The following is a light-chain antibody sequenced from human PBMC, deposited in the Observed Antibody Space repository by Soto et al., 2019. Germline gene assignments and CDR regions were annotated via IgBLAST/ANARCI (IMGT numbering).Light chain of an antibody. V-gene: IGLV2-14*01. CDR1: SSDIGGYDY. CDR3: SSYASTSVLV. CDR2: EVT. J-gene: IGLJ3*02. Sequence: QSALTQPASVSGSPGQSITISCTGTSSDIGGYDYVSWYQEHPGKAPKLIIYEVTNRPSGVSHRFSGSKSGNTASLTISGLQAEDEADYYCSSYASTSVLVFGGGTKLTVL.